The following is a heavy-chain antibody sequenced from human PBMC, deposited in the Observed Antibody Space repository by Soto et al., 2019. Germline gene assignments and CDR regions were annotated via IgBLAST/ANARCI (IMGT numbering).Heavy chain of an antibody. CDR2: IESGGTA. CDR1: GFTVSSSY. CDR3: ASRGVGTTDGMDV. Sequence: GGSLRLSCNASGFTVSSSYMSWVRQAPGMGLEWVAVIESGGTAHYADSVKGRFTISRDDAKNSLYLQMNSLRAEDTAVYYCASRGVGTTDGMDVWGQGTTVTVSS. D-gene: IGHD1-7*01. V-gene: IGHV3-53*01. J-gene: IGHJ6*02.